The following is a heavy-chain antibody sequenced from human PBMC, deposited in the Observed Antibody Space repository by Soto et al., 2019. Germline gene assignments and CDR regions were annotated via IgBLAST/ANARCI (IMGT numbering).Heavy chain of an antibody. CDR2: IWYDGSNK. CDR1: GFTFSSYG. Sequence: QVQLVESGGGVVQPGRSLRLACAASGFTFSSYGMHWVRQATGKGLEWVAVIWYDGSNKYYADSVKGRFTISRDNSKSTLYMQMNSLRAEHTAVYYCARDLGDYAGFDYWGQGTLVTVAS. V-gene: IGHV3-33*01. CDR3: ARDLGDYAGFDY. D-gene: IGHD3-16*01. J-gene: IGHJ4*02.